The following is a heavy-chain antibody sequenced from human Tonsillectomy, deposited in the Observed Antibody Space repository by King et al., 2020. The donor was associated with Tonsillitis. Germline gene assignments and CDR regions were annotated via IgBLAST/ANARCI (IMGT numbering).Heavy chain of an antibody. V-gene: IGHV3-9*01. CDR3: AKGGESGSYYYFDY. J-gene: IGHJ4*02. CDR1: GFSFEDYA. Sequence: VQLVESGGGSVQPGRSLRLSCAASGFSFEDYAMHWVRQAPGKGLEWVSRINWNSVDIDYGDSVRGRFTISRDNAKNSLYLQMNSLRAEDTALYYCAKGGESGSYYYFDYWGQGTLVTVSS. D-gene: IGHD1-26*01. CDR2: INWNSVDI.